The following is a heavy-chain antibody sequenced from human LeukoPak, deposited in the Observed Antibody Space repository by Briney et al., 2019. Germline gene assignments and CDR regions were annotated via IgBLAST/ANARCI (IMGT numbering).Heavy chain of an antibody. CDR3: ARTTWDRYSYDTWYYGY. D-gene: IGHD5-18*01. CDR2: IIPILGIA. Sequence: SVKVSCKASGYTFTSYDINWVRQATGQGLEVMGRIIPILGIANYAQKFQGRVTITADKSTSTAYMELSSLRSEDTAVYYCARTTWDRYSYDTWYYGYWGQGTLVTVSS. V-gene: IGHV1-69*04. J-gene: IGHJ4*02. CDR1: GYTFTSYD.